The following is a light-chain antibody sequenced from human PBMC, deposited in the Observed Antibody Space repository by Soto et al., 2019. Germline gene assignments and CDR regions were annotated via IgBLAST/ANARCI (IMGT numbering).Light chain of an antibody. J-gene: IGKJ1*01. CDR3: QQYGSSGT. CDR1: QTVSNNY. V-gene: IGKV3-20*01. Sequence: EIVLTQSPGPLSLSPGARDTLSCSASQTVSNNYLAWYQQKPGQAPRLLIYGASNRATGIPDRFSGSGSGTDFTLTISRLEPEDFAVYYCQQYGSSGTFGQGTNVEIK. CDR2: GAS.